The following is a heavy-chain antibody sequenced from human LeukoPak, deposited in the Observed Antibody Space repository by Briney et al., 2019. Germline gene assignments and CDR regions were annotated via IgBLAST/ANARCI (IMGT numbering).Heavy chain of an antibody. Sequence: SETLSLTCSVWVGSISSYYWSWIRQPPGKGLEWIGYIYYSGSTNYNRSLKSRVTISVDTSKTQFPLKLRSATAADTAVYYCPRKNWGYSYGPAKWFDPWGQGTLVTVSS. V-gene: IGHV4-59*01. CDR1: VGSISSYY. J-gene: IGHJ5*02. CDR2: IYYSGST. CDR3: PRKNWGYSYGPAKWFDP. D-gene: IGHD5-18*01.